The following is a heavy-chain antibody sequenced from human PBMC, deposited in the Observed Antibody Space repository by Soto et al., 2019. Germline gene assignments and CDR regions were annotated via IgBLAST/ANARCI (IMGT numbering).Heavy chain of an antibody. CDR2: TYYRSKWYN. V-gene: IGHV6-1*01. D-gene: IGHD2-15*01. CDR1: GDSVSSNSAA. CDR3: ARVPDIVVVVAARPWFDP. Sequence: PSQTLSLTCAISGDSVSSNSAAWNWIRQSPSRGLEWLGRTYYRSKWYNDYAVSVKSRITINPDTSTSTAYMELRSLRSDDTAVYYCARVPDIVVVVAARPWFDPWGQGTLVTVSS. J-gene: IGHJ5*02.